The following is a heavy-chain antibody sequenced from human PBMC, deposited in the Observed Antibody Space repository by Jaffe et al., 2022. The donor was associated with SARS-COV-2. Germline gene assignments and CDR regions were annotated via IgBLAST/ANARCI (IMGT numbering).Heavy chain of an antibody. J-gene: IGHJ5*02. CDR1: RFTFSSYG. Sequence: QVQLVESGGGVVQPGRSLRLSCVASRFTFSSYGMHWVRQAPGKGLEWVAVIWFDGSNKYYADSVKGRFIISRDDSKNTLYLQMNSLRAEDTAVYYCARAHGLAVGGGEDPWGQGTLVTVSS. V-gene: IGHV3-33*01. CDR3: ARAHGLAVGGGEDP. CDR2: IWFDGSNK. D-gene: IGHD6-19*01.